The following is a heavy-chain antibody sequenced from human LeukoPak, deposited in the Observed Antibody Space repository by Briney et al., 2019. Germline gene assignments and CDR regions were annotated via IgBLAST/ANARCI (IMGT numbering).Heavy chain of an antibody. Sequence: GGSLRLSCAASGFTFSSYAMTWVRQAPGKGLEWVSAISGSDGSTYYAASVKGRFTISRDDSKNTLYLQMNSLRAEDTAVYYCARGEAYSSGWYPPSHFDYWGQGNMVTVSS. CDR3: ARGEAYSSGWYPPSHFDY. D-gene: IGHD6-19*01. CDR2: ISGSDGST. CDR1: GFTFSSYA. J-gene: IGHJ4*02. V-gene: IGHV3-23*01.